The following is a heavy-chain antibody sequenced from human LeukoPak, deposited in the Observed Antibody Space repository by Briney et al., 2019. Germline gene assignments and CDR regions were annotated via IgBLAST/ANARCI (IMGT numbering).Heavy chain of an antibody. J-gene: IGHJ5*02. CDR1: GGTLSSYA. CDR2: IIPIFGTA. CDR3: ARAGWKSSSAWFDP. Sequence: GASVKVSCKASGGTLSSYAISWVRQAPGQGLEWMGGIIPIFGTANYAQKFQGRVTITADESTSTAYMELSSLRSEDTAVYYCARAGWKSSSAWFDPWGQGTLVTVSS. V-gene: IGHV1-69*13. D-gene: IGHD6-13*01.